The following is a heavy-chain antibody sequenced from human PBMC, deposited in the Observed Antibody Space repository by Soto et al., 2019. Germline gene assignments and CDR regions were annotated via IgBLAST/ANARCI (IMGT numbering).Heavy chain of an antibody. V-gene: IGHV1-69*13. CDR1: GGTFSSYA. Sequence: SVKVSCKASGGTFSSYAISWVRQAPGQGLEWMGGIIPIFGTANYAQKFQGRVTITADESTSTAYMELSSLRSEDTAVYYCATYRGASSSLFDYWGQGTLVSVSS. CDR3: ATYRGASSSLFDY. CDR2: IIPIFGTA. J-gene: IGHJ4*02. D-gene: IGHD6-6*01.